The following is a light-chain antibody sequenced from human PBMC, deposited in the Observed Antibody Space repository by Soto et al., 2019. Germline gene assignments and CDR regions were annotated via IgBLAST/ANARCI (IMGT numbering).Light chain of an antibody. CDR3: QQYGSSRKT. J-gene: IGKJ1*01. CDR2: GAS. CDR1: ESVSSN. Sequence: EIVMTQPPATLSVSPGERATLSCRASESVSSNLAWYQQKPGQAPRLLIYGASSRATGIPDRFSGSGSGTDFTLSISRLEPEDLAVYYCQQYGSSRKTFGQGTKVDIK. V-gene: IGKV3-20*01.